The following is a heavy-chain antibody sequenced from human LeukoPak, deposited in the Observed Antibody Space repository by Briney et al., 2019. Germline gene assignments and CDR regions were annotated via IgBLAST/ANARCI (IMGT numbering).Heavy chain of an antibody. CDR1: GGSISSYY. CDR3: ASARSGYYSEY. D-gene: IGHD3-3*01. Sequence: PSETLSLTCTVSGGSISSYYWSWVRQPPGKGLEWIGHIYYSGSTNYNPSLKSRVTISVDTSKNQFSLKLSSVTAADTAVYYCASARSGYYSEYWGQGTLVTVSS. J-gene: IGHJ4*02. CDR2: IYYSGST. V-gene: IGHV4-59*01.